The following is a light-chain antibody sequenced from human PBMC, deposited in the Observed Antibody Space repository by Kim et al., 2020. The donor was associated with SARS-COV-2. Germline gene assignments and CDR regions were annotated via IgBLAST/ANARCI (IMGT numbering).Light chain of an antibody. CDR3: QQYGSSPGT. CDR2: HAY. Sequence: SPGERATRSCRASQSVSNSFLAWYRQKPGQAPRLLIYHAYSRVNGIPDRFSGIGSGTDFTLIISRLEPEDFAVYYCQQYGSSPGTFGQGTKVDIK. J-gene: IGKJ2*01. CDR1: QSVSNSF. V-gene: IGKV3-20*01.